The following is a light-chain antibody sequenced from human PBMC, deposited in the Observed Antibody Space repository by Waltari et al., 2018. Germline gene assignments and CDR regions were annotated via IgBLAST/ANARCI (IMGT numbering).Light chain of an antibody. CDR3: SSYTNRDTHVI. J-gene: IGLJ2*01. Sequence: QSTLTQPASVSGSPGQSITISCTGTNSDVGGYNYVSWYQQLPGKAPKLMIYDVNKWPSGVSNRFSGSKSGNTASLTSSGLQAEDEADYYCSSYTNRDTHVIFGGGTKLTVL. CDR2: DVN. V-gene: IGLV2-14*03. CDR1: NSDVGGYNY.